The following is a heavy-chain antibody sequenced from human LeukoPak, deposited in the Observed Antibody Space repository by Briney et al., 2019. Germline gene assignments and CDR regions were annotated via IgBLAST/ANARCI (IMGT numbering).Heavy chain of an antibody. J-gene: IGHJ4*02. Sequence: GGSLRLSCAASGFTFSNYWMSWVRQAPGKGLEWVANIKQDATEKNYVDSVKGRFTISRDNAKNSLYLQMNSLRVEDTAVYYCARDRGYSTFDYWGQGTLVTVSS. CDR3: ARDRGYSTFDY. CDR1: GFTFSNYW. V-gene: IGHV3-7*01. D-gene: IGHD3-22*01. CDR2: IKQDATEK.